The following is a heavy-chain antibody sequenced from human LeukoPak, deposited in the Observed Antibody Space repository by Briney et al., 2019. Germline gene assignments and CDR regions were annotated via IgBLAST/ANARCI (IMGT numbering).Heavy chain of an antibody. J-gene: IGHJ5*02. CDR3: ARDNSVGDVAWWFDP. CDR1: GYSFTGHY. CDR2: INPSGSST. V-gene: IGHV1-46*01. D-gene: IGHD1-26*01. Sequence: ASVKVSCKASGYSFTGHYMHWVRQAPGQGLEWLGLINPSGSSTLYAQKFQGRVTMTRDMSTTTDYMELSSLRSEDTAVYYCARDNSVGDVAWWFDPWGQGTLVTVSS.